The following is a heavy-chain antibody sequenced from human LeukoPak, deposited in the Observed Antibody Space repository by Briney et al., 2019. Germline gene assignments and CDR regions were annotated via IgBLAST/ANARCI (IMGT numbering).Heavy chain of an antibody. CDR3: ARNPIAVPSFDY. D-gene: IGHD6-19*01. Sequence: ASVKVSCKASGYTFTSYGISWVRQAPGQGLEWMGWISAYNGNTNYAQKLQGRVTMTTDTSTSTAYMELRSLRSEDTAVYYCARNPIAVPSFDYWGQGTLVTVSS. CDR2: ISAYNGNT. CDR1: GYTFTSYG. J-gene: IGHJ4*02. V-gene: IGHV1-18*01.